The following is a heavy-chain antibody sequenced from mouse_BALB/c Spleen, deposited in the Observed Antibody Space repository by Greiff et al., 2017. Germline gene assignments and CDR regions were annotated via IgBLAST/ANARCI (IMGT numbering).Heavy chain of an antibody. CDR3: ARGGATMITMDY. CDR1: GYSITSDYA. Sequence: VQLKESGPGLVKPSQSLSLTCTVTGYSITSDYAWNWIRQFPGNKLEWMGYISYSGSTSYNPSLKSRISITRDTSKNQFFLQLNSVTTEDTATYYCARGGATMITMDYWGQGTSVTVSS. CDR2: ISYSGST. V-gene: IGHV3-2*02. D-gene: IGHD2-4*01. J-gene: IGHJ4*01.